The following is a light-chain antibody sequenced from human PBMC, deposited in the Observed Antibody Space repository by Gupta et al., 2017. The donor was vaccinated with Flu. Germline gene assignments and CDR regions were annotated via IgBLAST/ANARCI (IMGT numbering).Light chain of an antibody. Sequence: PGQPARIPCSGETLAKKYAFWYQQRSGQAPVLVIYEDTKRPTVIPERFSASSSGTTTTLTITGAQVDDEADYYCYSTDTTGNGVFGGGTRLTVL. V-gene: IGLV3-10*01. CDR3: YSTDTTGNGV. CDR2: EDT. J-gene: IGLJ3*02. CDR1: TLAKKY.